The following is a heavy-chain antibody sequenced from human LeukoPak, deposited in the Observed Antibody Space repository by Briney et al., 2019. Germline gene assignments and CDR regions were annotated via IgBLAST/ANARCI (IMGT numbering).Heavy chain of an antibody. Sequence: GGSLRLSCAASGFMFSKYWMTWVRQAPGKGLEWVANIKRDGSAIHYLDSVKGRFTISRDNAKNSLYLQMDSLRAEDTAVYYCARDFNPSCGDDCYLDAFDIWGQGAMVTVSS. CDR3: ARDFNPSCGDDCYLDAFDI. D-gene: IGHD2-21*01. J-gene: IGHJ3*02. V-gene: IGHV3-7*01. CDR2: IKRDGSAI. CDR1: GFMFSKYW.